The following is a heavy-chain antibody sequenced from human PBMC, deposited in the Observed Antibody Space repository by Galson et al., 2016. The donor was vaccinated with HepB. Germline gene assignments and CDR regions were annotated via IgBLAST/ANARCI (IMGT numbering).Heavy chain of an antibody. D-gene: IGHD3/OR15-3a*01. CDR3: ARDYLHWTGTKYYFDY. CDR2: ILYDGSDK. Sequence: SLRLSYAASGFTFSSYAMHWVRQAPGKGLEWVAVILYDGSDKYYADSVKGRFTISRDNSKNTLYLQMNSLRVEDTGVYYCARDYLHWTGTKYYFDYWGQGTLVTVSS. J-gene: IGHJ4*02. CDR1: GFTFSSYA. V-gene: IGHV3-30*04.